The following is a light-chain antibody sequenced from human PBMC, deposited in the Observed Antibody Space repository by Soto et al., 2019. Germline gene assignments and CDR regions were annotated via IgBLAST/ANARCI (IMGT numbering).Light chain of an antibody. V-gene: IGKV3-15*01. Sequence: EVVMTQSPASLSVFPGGRATLSCRASQTISNNLVWYQQSPGQPPRLLIYGASTRATGIPARFGGSGSGTEFSLTISSLRSEDFAVYHCQQNHSWPLTFGGGTKVEVK. CDR1: QTISNN. CDR2: GAS. CDR3: QQNHSWPLT. J-gene: IGKJ4*01.